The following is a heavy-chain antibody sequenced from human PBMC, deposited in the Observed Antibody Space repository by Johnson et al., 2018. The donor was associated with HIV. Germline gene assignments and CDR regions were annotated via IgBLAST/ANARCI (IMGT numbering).Heavy chain of an antibody. Sequence: QVQLVESGGGVVQPGRSLRLSCAASGFTFSSYVMHWVRQAPGKGLEWVAVIWYDGSNKYYADSVKGRFTISRDNSKNTLYLQMNSLRAEDTAVYYCAKSERAAAVPDAFDIWGQGTMVTVSS. J-gene: IGHJ3*02. D-gene: IGHD6-13*01. V-gene: IGHV3-30*18. CDR2: IWYDGSNK. CDR1: GFTFSSYV. CDR3: AKSERAAAVPDAFDI.